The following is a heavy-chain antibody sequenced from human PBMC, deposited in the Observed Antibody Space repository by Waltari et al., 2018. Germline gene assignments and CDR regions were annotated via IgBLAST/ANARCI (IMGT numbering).Heavy chain of an antibody. CDR3: ARDQGGWSYYGMDV. Sequence: LQESGPGLVKPSQTLSLTCTVSGGSISSGGYYWSWIRQHPGKGLEWIGYIYHSGSTYYNPSLKSRVTISVDRSKNQFSLKLSSVTAADTAVYYCARDQGGWSYYGMDVWGQGTTVTVSS. V-gene: IGHV4-30-2*01. D-gene: IGHD2-15*01. CDR1: GGSISSGGYY. J-gene: IGHJ6*02. CDR2: IYHSGST.